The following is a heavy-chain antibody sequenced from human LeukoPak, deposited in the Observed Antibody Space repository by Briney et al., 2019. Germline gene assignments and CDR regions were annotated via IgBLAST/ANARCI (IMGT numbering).Heavy chain of an antibody. CDR1: GYTFTGYY. D-gene: IGHD6-19*01. CDR3: ARGGSSGWWD. V-gene: IGHV1-2*04. J-gene: IGHJ4*02. CDR2: INPNSGGT. Sequence: ASVKVSCKASGYTFTGYYMHWVRQAPGQGLEWMGWINPNSGGTNYAQKFQGWVTMTRDTSISTAYMELSSLRSEDTAVYYCARGGSSGWWDWGQGTLVTVSS.